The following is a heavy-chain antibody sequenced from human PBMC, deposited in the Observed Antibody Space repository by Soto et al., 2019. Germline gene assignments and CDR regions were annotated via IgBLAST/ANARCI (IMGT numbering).Heavy chain of an antibody. CDR1: GFTFSNAW. J-gene: IGHJ4*02. CDR3: TTELELRVY. D-gene: IGHD1-7*01. V-gene: IGHV3-15*07. Sequence: GGSLRLSCAASGFTFSNAWMNWVRQAPGKGLEWVGRIKSKTDGGTTDYDAPLKGRLTISREDSKNTPYLQMNSLKTEDTAVYYCTTELELRVYWGQGTLVTVSS. CDR2: IKSKTDGGTT.